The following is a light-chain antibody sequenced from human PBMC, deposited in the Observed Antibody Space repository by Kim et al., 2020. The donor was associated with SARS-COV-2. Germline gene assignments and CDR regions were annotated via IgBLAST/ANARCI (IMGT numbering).Light chain of an antibody. V-gene: IGLV2-14*03. CDR1: SSDVGGYNY. J-gene: IGLJ1*01. CDR3: SSFTSSSTYV. Sequence: QSITISCTGTSSDVGGYNYVSWYRQHPGEAPKLMIYDVTKRPSGVSNRFSGSRSGNTASLTISGLQAEDEADYYCSSFTSSSTYVFGTGTKVTVL. CDR2: DVT.